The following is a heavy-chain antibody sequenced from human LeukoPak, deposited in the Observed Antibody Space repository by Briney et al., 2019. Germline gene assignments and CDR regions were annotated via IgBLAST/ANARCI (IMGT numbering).Heavy chain of an antibody. CDR2: IIGSGSTT. J-gene: IGHJ5*02. Sequence: GGSLRLSCAASGFTFSSYEMNWVRQAPGKGLEWLSYIIGSGSTTQYADSVRDRFTISRDNDKNAVYLQMNSLRADDTAIYYCVRDRGGAYSGDNLFDPWGQGTLVTVSS. D-gene: IGHD2-21*01. CDR1: GFTFSSYE. V-gene: IGHV3-48*03. CDR3: VRDRGGAYSGDNLFDP.